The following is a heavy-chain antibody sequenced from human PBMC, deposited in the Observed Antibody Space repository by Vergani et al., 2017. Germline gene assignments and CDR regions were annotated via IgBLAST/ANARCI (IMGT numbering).Heavy chain of an antibody. CDR3: ARHRGDYDRVGMDV. J-gene: IGHJ6*02. CDR2: IYHTGSA. CDR1: AYSISSTYY. D-gene: IGHD4-17*01. Sequence: QVQLQESGPGLVKPSETLSLTCAVSAYSISSTYYWGWIRQPPGKGLEWIGNIYHTGSAYYNPSIKSRVTISVDTSKNQFSLKLSSVTAADTAVYYCARHRGDYDRVGMDVWGQGTTVTVSS. V-gene: IGHV4-38-2*01.